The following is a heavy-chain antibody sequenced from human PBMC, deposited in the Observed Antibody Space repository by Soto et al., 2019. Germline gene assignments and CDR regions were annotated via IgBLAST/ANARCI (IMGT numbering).Heavy chain of an antibody. CDR1: GFTFSSYA. V-gene: IGHV3-23*01. J-gene: IGHJ6*02. Sequence: EVQLLESGGGLVQPGGSLRLSCAASGFTFSSYAMSWVRQAPGKGLEWVSAISGSGGSTYYADSVKGRFTISRDNSKNTLYLQMNSLRAEETAVYYCAKLKGHGGSYYHYGMDVWGQGTTVTVSS. D-gene: IGHD1-26*01. CDR2: ISGSGGST. CDR3: AKLKGHGGSYYHYGMDV.